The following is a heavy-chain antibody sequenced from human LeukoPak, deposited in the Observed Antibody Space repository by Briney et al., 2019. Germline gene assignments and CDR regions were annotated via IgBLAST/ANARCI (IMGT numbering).Heavy chain of an antibody. J-gene: IGHJ6*03. CDR1: AFTFNNYA. D-gene: IGHD3-3*01. V-gene: IGHV3-23*01. Sequence: GGSLRLSCAASAFTFNNYAMNWVRQAPGKGLEWVSAISGSGGSTYYADSVRGRFTISRDNSKNTLYLQMNSLRAEDTAVYYCAKDGVDTMDVWGKGTTVTVSS. CDR2: ISGSGGST. CDR3: AKDGVDTMDV.